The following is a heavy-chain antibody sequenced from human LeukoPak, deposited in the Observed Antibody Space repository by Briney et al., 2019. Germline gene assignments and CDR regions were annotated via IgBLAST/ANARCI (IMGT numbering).Heavy chain of an antibody. CDR3: ARDHGYFGMDV. V-gene: IGHV4-59*01. CDR1: GASIGKYY. Sequence: SETLSLTCIVSGASIGKYYWNWIRQPPGKGLEWIGYTSYSGNTIYNPSLKSRVTISIDPFKNQLSLKVTSVTAADTAVYYCARDHGYFGMDVWGQGTTVTISS. CDR2: TSYSGNT. J-gene: IGHJ6*02.